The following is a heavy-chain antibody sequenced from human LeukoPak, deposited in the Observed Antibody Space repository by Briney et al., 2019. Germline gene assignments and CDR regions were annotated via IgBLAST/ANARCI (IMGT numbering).Heavy chain of an antibody. CDR2: INHSGST. V-gene: IGHV4-34*01. CDR1: GGSFSGYY. D-gene: IGHD3-10*01. Sequence: SETLSLTCAVYGGSFSGYYWSWIRQPPGKGLEWIGEINHSGSTNYNPSLKSRVTISVDTSKNQFSLKLSSVTAADTAVYYCARGPLLWARGVIPDAFDIWGQGTMVTVSS. J-gene: IGHJ3*02. CDR3: ARGPLLWARGVIPDAFDI.